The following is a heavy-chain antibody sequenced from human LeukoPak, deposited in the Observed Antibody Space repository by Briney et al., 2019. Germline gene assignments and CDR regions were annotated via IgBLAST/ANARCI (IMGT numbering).Heavy chain of an antibody. J-gene: IGHJ4*02. CDR2: INHSGGT. Sequence: SETLSLTRALYGAPATGSYACWIRPPPGEGMEWKGEINHSGGTNNNTPLKSRGSISVDTAKNQSSLKLSSVTAADTAVYYCARVRYCSSTSCYSRFDDWGQGSLVTVSS. D-gene: IGHD2-2*01. V-gene: IGHV4-34*04. CDR3: ARVRYCSSTSCYSRFDD. CDR1: GAPATGSY.